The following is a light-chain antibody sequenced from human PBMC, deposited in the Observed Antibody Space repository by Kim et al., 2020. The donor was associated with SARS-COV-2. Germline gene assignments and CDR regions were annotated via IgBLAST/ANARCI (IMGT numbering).Light chain of an antibody. CDR1: QSVSSRY. CDR2: GAS. V-gene: IGKV3-20*01. CDR3: QQYGSSPWT. Sequence: PGERASLSCRASQSVSSRYLALYQQKPGQAPRLLVYGASSRATGIPDRFSGSGSGTDFTLTISRLEPEDVAVYYCQQYGSSPWTFGQGTKVDIK. J-gene: IGKJ1*01.